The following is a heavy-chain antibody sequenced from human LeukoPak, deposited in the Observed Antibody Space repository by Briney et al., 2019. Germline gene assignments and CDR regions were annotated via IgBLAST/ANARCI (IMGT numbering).Heavy chain of an antibody. J-gene: IGHJ4*02. CDR2: MNIDGSEK. CDR1: GFIFSNYW. V-gene: IGHV3-7*01. D-gene: IGHD1-26*01. Sequence: GGSLRLPCAASGFIFSNYWMGWVRQAPGKRPEWVANMNIDGSEKYYADSVKGRFSISRDDARNSVYLQMASLRVEDTAVYYCARDPVEWELLLDYWGQGTLVTVSS. CDR3: ARDPVEWELLLDY.